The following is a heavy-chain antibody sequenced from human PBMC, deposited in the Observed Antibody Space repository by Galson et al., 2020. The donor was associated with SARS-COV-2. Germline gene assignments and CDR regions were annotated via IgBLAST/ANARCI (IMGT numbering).Heavy chain of an antibody. CDR1: GGTFSSYA. J-gene: IGHJ3*02. D-gene: IGHD5-12*01. Sequence: ASVKVSCKASGGTFSSYAISWVRQAPGQGLEWMGGIIPIFGTANYAQKFQGRVTITTDESTSTAYMELSNLRSEDTAVYYCARRGPADAFDIWGQGTMVTVSS. CDR3: ARRGPADAFDI. CDR2: IIPIFGTA. V-gene: IGHV1-69*05.